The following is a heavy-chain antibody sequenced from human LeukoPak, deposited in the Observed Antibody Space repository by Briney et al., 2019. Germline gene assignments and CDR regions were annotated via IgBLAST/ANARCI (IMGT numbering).Heavy chain of an antibody. Sequence: GGSLRLSYAASGFTFSSHAMSWVRQAPGEGLEWVSAISASGDSTYYADSVKGRFTISRDNSKNTVYLQMNSLRAEDTAVYYCAITTAVAGTGGFFDSWSQGTLVTVSS. CDR1: GFTFSSHA. J-gene: IGHJ4*02. CDR2: ISASGDST. D-gene: IGHD6-19*01. CDR3: AITTAVAGTGGFFDS. V-gene: IGHV3-23*01.